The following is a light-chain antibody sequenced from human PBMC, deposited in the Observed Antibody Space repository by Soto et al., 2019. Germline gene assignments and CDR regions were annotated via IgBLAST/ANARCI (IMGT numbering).Light chain of an antibody. J-gene: IGLJ1*01. CDR1: SGHSSYA. V-gene: IGLV4-69*01. Sequence: QPVLTQSPSASASLGVSVKLTCTLSSGHSSYAIAWHQQQPEKGPRYLMKLNSDGSHSKGDGIPDRFSGSSSGAERYLTISSLQSEDEADYYCQTWVTGIYVFGTGTKLTVL. CDR2: LNSDGSH. CDR3: QTWVTGIYV.